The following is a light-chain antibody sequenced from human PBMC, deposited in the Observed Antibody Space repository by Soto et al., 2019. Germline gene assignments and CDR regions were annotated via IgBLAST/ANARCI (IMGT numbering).Light chain of an antibody. V-gene: IGKV3-11*01. CDR2: DST. Sequence: EIVLTQSPATLSLSPGERATLSCRASQSIHTSLAWYQQKSGKPPRLVIYDSTLRANGVPDRFGGSRSGTEFTLTINSLETEDFAVYYCQHINVWPPIPFGQGPRLEIK. CDR3: QHINVWPPIP. J-gene: IGKJ5*01. CDR1: QSIHTS.